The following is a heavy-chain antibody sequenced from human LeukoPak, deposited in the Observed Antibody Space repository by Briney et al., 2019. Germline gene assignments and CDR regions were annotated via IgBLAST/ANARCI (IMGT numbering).Heavy chain of an antibody. D-gene: IGHD3-10*01. CDR2: IKQDGSER. CDR1: GFAFSSFY. J-gene: IGHJ4*02. CDR3: ATGTMVRGVIKFDY. Sequence: PGGSLRLSCAASGFAFSSFYMSWVRQAPGKGLEWVANIKQDGSERYYVDSVEGRFTISRDNANNSLYLQMNSLRAEDTAVYYCATGTMVRGVIKFDYWGQGTLVTVSS. V-gene: IGHV3-7*02.